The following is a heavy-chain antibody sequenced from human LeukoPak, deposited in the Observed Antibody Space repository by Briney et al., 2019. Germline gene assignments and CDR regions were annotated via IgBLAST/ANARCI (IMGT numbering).Heavy chain of an antibody. Sequence: ASVKVSCKTSACTFTAYYIHWVRQAPGQGLEWMGWINPYSGTTNYAQNFQGRVTMTRDTSISTAYLEMSRLISDDTAVYFCARGGNAEYYIYFAYWGQGSMVTASS. CDR2: INPYSGTT. CDR1: ACTFTAYY. CDR3: ARGGNAEYYIYFAY. V-gene: IGHV1-2*02. D-gene: IGHD2/OR15-2a*01. J-gene: IGHJ4*02.